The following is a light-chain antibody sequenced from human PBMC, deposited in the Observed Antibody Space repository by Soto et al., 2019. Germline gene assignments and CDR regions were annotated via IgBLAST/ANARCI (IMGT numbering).Light chain of an antibody. V-gene: IGKV3-20*01. CDR1: QSVSNTY. Sequence: EIVLTQSPDTLSLSPGERATLSCRASQSVSNTYLAWYQQKPGQAPRLLIYGASSRATGIPDRFSGSGSGTDFTLTISRLEPEDFAVYYCQQFDNSPTWTWTFGQGTKVDIK. CDR2: GAS. J-gene: IGKJ1*01. CDR3: QQFDNSPTWTWT.